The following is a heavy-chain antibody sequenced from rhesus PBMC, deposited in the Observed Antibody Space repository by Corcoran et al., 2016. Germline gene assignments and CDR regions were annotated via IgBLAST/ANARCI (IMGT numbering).Heavy chain of an antibody. Sequence: QVQLQESGPGVVKPSETLSLTCAVSGGSISGYYLWSWIRRPPGKGLEWIGDFYGGSGSTSYNPSLNSRVIISIDTSKDQFSLELSSVTAADTAVYYCARALGDTWGAFDFWGQGLRVTVSS. V-gene: IGHV4-143*01. J-gene: IGHJ3*01. D-gene: IGHD5-42*01. CDR1: GGSISGYYL. CDR3: ARALGDTWGAFDF. CDR2: FYGGSGST.